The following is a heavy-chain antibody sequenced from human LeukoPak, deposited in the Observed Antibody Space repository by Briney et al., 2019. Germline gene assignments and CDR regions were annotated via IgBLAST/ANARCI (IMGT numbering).Heavy chain of an antibody. Sequence: PGGSLRFSCAASGFTFSSYAMTWVRQAPGKGLEWVSAISGSGSVGNTYYADYVKGRFTIDRDNYKNTLYLQMNSLRAEDTAGYYCAKVASLCTSTSCVRGGFDYWGQGTLVTVSS. D-gene: IGHD2-2*01. CDR3: AKVASLCTSTSCVRGGFDY. CDR2: ISGSGSVGNT. J-gene: IGHJ4*02. CDR1: GFTFSSYA. V-gene: IGHV3-23*01.